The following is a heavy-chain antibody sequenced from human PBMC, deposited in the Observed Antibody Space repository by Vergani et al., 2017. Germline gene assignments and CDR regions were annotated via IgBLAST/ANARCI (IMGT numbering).Heavy chain of an antibody. CDR3: ARHSQFRGYCSSTSCYGNWFDP. J-gene: IGHJ5*02. D-gene: IGHD2-2*01. Sequence: QLQLQESGPGLVKPSETLSLTCTVSGGSISSSSYYWGWIRQPPGKGLEWIGSIYYSGSTYYNPSLKSRVTISVDTSKNQFSLELSSVTAADTAVYYCARHSQFRGYCSSTSCYGNWFDPWGQGTLVTVSS. V-gene: IGHV4-39*01. CDR2: IYYSGST. CDR1: GGSISSSSYY.